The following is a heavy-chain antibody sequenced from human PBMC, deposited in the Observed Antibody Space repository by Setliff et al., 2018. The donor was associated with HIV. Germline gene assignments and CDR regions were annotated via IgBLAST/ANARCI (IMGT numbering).Heavy chain of an antibody. CDR2: ISSTGTYI. CDR3: ARPNKIDTLYYGSQSLYLYYYGMDV. D-gene: IGHD1-26*01. CDR1: GFNFSTHT. V-gene: IGHV3-21*01. Sequence: GESLKISCAASGFNFSTHTMNWIRQAPGKGLEWVASISSTGTYIYYADSMKGRFTISRDNAKNSLFLQMNSLRGEDTAVYFCARPNKIDTLYYGSQSLYLYYYGMDVWGQGTTVTVSS. J-gene: IGHJ6*02.